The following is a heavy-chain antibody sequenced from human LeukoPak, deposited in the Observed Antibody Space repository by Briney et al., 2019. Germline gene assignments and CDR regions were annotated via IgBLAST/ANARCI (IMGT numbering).Heavy chain of an antibody. V-gene: IGHV4-59*08. D-gene: IGHD6-19*01. CDR3: ARHPSAVAGKTFDC. CDR2: IYSSGST. CDR1: GGSINTYY. Sequence: SETLSLTCTVSGGSINTYYWSWVRQPPGKGLEWIGYIYSSGSTNYNPSLKTRVTMSVDTSKNQFSLKLSSVTAADTAVYYRARHPSAVAGKTFDCWGQGTLVTVSS. J-gene: IGHJ4*02.